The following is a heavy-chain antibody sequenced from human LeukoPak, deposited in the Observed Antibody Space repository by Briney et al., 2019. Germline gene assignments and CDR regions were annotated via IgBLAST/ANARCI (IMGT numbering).Heavy chain of an antibody. CDR1: GYTFTSYG. J-gene: IGHJ4*02. CDR2: ISAYNGNT. CDR3: ARDPGGYESLYTNFDY. Sequence: ASVKVSCTASGYTFTSYGISWVRQAPGQGLEWMGWISAYNGNTNYAQKLQGRVTMTTDTSTSTAYMELRSLRSDDTAVYYCARDPGGYESLYTNFDYWGQGTLVTVSS. D-gene: IGHD5-12*01. V-gene: IGHV1-18*04.